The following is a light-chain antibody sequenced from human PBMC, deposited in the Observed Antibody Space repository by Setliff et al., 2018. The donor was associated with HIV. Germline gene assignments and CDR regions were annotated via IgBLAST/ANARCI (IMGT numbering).Light chain of an antibody. CDR1: SSDVGSYNY. CDR2: DVT. J-gene: IGLJ1*01. CDR3: SSFAGRLHV. Sequence: QSALTQPRSVSGSPGQSVTIPCTGTSSDVGSYNYVTWYQQHPAKVPKLMIYDVTRRPSGVPDRFSGSRSGNTASLTISGLQAEDEADYYCSSFAGRLHVFG. V-gene: IGLV2-11*01.